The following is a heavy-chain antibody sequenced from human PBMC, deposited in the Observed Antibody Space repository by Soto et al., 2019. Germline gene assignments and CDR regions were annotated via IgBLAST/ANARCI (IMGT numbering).Heavy chain of an antibody. CDR1: GFTFSSYA. Sequence: GGSLRLSCAASGFTFSSYAMSWVRQAPGKGLEWVSAISGSDNSAYYADSVRGRFTISRDNSKNTLYLQMSSLRADDTAVYYCAPMGVWGQGTTVTVSS. CDR3: APMGV. CDR2: ISGSDNSA. J-gene: IGHJ6*02. V-gene: IGHV3-23*01.